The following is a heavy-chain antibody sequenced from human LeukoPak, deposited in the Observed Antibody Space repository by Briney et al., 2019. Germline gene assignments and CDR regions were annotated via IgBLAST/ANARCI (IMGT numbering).Heavy chain of an antibody. Sequence: KTSETLSLTCTISGGYISTSNYYWGWIRQPPGKRLEWIGNIYYSGSTCYNPSLKSRVTISVDTSKNQFSLKLSSVTAADTAVYYCARTHDSEVVTPLYLFDYWGQGTLVTVSS. CDR1: GGYISTSNYY. CDR3: ARTHDSEVVTPLYLFDY. D-gene: IGHD2-21*02. V-gene: IGHV4-39*01. CDR2: IYYSGST. J-gene: IGHJ4*02.